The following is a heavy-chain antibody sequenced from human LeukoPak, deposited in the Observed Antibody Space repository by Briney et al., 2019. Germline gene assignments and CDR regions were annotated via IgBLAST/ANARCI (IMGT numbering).Heavy chain of an antibody. Sequence: GGSLRLSCAASGFTVSSNYMSWVRQAPGKGLEWVPVIYGGGTTYYADSVRGRFTISRHNSRNTVYLQMNNLRAEDTAVYYCATTSGNYLLFDYWGQGTLVTVSS. J-gene: IGHJ4*02. D-gene: IGHD1-26*01. V-gene: IGHV3-53*04. CDR1: GFTVSSNY. CDR2: IYGGGTT. CDR3: ATTSGNYLLFDY.